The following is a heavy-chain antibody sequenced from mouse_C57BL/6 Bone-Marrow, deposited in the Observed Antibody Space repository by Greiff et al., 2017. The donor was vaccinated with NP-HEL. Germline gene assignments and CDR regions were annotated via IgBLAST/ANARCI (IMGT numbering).Heavy chain of an antibody. V-gene: IGHV1-53*01. CDR3: ARRDTAQAKRGYYYAMDY. Sequence: QVQLQQPGTELVKPGASVKLSCKASGYTFTSYWMHWVKQRPGQGLEWIGNINPSNGGTNYIEKFKSKATLTVDKSSSTAYMQLSSLTSEDSAVYYWARRDTAQAKRGYYYAMDYWGQGTSVTVSS. J-gene: IGHJ4*01. CDR2: INPSNGGT. CDR1: GYTFTSYW. D-gene: IGHD3-2*02.